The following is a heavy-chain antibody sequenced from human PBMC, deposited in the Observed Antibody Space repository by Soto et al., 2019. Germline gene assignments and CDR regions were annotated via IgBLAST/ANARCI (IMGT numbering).Heavy chain of an antibody. D-gene: IGHD3-10*01. CDR1: GYSINDDYY. J-gene: IGHJ4*02. CDR3: AKKGYYASGKINLFDS. Sequence: PSETLSLTCAVSGYSINDDYYWGWIRQPPGKGLEWIGSVDQSGRTYYSSSLRSRLTIFRDPSKNQVSLRLTSVTAADTAIYYCAKKGYYASGKINLFDSWGQGTMVTVYS. V-gene: IGHV4-38-2*01. CDR2: VDQSGRT.